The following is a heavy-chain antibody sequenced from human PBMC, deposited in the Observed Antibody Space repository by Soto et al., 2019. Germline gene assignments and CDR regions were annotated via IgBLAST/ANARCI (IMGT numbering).Heavy chain of an antibody. Sequence: GSLILSCVASGFTFSTYAIHWVRQAPGKGLDWVAVISNDGSKKYFVDSVKGRFTISRDNSNNTVYLQMNSLRAEDTALYYGASSIAVPGLALWGPGILVTVSS. V-gene: IGHV3-30-3*01. CDR2: ISNDGSKK. CDR1: GFTFSTYA. D-gene: IGHD6-19*01. CDR3: ASSIAVPGLAL. J-gene: IGHJ4*02.